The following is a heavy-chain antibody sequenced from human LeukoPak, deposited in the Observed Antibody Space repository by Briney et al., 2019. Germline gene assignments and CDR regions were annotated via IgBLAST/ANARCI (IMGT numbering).Heavy chain of an antibody. CDR3: TRVMRLSSSSGRYSASQIDY. V-gene: IGHV3-30*04. D-gene: IGHD1-26*01. CDR1: AFTFSSYA. J-gene: IGHJ4*02. CDR2: ISYDGSYK. Sequence: GGSLRLSCAASAFTFSSYAMHWVRQAPGKGLEWVAVISYDGSYKYYADSVRGRFTISRDNSKNTLYLQMNSLRTEDTAVYYCTRVMRLSSSSGRYSASQIDYWGQGTLVTVSS.